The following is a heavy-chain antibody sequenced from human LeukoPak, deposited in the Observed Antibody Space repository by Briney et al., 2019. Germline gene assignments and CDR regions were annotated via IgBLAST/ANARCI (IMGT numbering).Heavy chain of an antibody. CDR3: ARGGPYEYVWGSYRPFDY. CDR2: INPNSGGT. CDR1: GGTFSSYA. V-gene: IGHV1-2*06. D-gene: IGHD3-16*02. J-gene: IGHJ4*02. Sequence: ASVKVSCKASGGTFSSYAISWVRQAPGQGLEWMGRINPNSGGTNYAQKFQGRVTMTRDTSISTAYMELSRLRSDDTAVFYCARGGPYEYVWGSYRPFDYWGQGTLVTVSS.